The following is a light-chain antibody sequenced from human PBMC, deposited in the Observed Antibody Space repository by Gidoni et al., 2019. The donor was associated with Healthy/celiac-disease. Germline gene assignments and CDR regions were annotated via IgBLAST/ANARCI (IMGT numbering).Light chain of an antibody. CDR3: QQYNNWLRYT. V-gene: IGKV3-15*01. J-gene: IGKJ2*01. Sequence: ILMTQSPATLSVSPGESATLSCRASQSVSSNLAWYQQKPGQAPRLLIYGASTRATGIPARFSGSGSGTEFTLTISSLQSEDFAVYYCQQYNNWLRYTFGQGTKLEIK. CDR1: QSVSSN. CDR2: GAS.